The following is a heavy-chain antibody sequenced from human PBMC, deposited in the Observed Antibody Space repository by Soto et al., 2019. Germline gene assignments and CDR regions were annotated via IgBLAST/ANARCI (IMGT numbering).Heavy chain of an antibody. CDR1: GYTFGKNW. V-gene: IGHV3-74*01. CDR2: MNSDGSII. J-gene: IGHJ4*02. Sequence: GGSLRLSCAVAGYTFGKNWMHWVRQAPGKGLEWVSRMNSDGSIINYADSVKGRFTVSRDNAKNTLYLQMNSLRVEDTAVYYCATAGVDYWGPGTLVTVPQ. CDR3: ATAGVDY. D-gene: IGHD3-10*01.